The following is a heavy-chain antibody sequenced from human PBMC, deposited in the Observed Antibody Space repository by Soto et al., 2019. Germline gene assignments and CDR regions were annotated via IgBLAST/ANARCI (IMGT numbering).Heavy chain of an antibody. V-gene: IGHV1-18*01. Sequence: GASVKVSCKASGYTFTSYGISWVRQAPGQGLEWMGWISAYNGNTNYAQKLQGRVTMTTDTSTSTAYMELRSLRSDDTAVYYCARPPPPRDIVVVVPFPSWLAPGGKEPLVTVPS. CDR1: GYTFTSYG. D-gene: IGHD2-15*01. CDR2: ISAYNGNT. J-gene: IGHJ5*02. CDR3: ARPPPPRDIVVVVPFPSWLAP.